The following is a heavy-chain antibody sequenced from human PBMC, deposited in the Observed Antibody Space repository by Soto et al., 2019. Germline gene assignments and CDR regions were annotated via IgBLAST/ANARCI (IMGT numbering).Heavy chain of an antibody. CDR3: AKGPFSATYYDYIWGSFRYRDDYYDYMDV. CDR2: ISGSGGST. V-gene: IGHV3-23*01. CDR1: GFTFSSYA. J-gene: IGHJ6*03. D-gene: IGHD3-16*02. Sequence: PGGSLRLSCAASGFTFSSYAMSWVRQSPGKGLEWVSAISGSGGSTYYADSVKGRFTISRDNSKNTLYLQMNSLRAEDTAVYYCAKGPFSATYYDYIWGSFRYRDDYYDYMDVWGKGTTVTVSS.